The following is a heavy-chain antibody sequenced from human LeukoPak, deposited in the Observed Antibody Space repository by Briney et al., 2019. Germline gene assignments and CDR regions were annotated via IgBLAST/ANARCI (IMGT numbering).Heavy chain of an antibody. D-gene: IGHD3-10*01. V-gene: IGHV3-23*01. Sequence: GGSLRLSCAASGFTFSSYAMRWVRQAPGKGLEWVSAFGAGTGAITIYADSVKGRFTISRDDSKSTLYLQMNSLRAEDTAIYYCAKNYEPGRGVPYGMDVWGQGTTVTVSS. CDR2: FGAGTGAIT. J-gene: IGHJ6*02. CDR3: AKNYEPGRGVPYGMDV. CDR1: GFTFSSYA.